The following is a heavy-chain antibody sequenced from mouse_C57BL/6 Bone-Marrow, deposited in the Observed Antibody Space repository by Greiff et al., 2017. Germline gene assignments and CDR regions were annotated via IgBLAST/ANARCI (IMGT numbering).Heavy chain of an antibody. D-gene: IGHD1-1*01. CDR2: IYPGDGDT. J-gene: IGHJ2*01. CDR1: GYAFSSSW. CDR3: AKGIYYYGSRDYFDY. Sequence: QVQLKQSGPELVKPGASVKISCKASGYAFSSSWMNWVKQRPGKGLEWIGRIYPGDGDTNYNGKFKGKATLTADKSSSTAYMQLSSLTSEDSAVYFCAKGIYYYGSRDYFDYWGQGTTLTVSS. V-gene: IGHV1-82*01.